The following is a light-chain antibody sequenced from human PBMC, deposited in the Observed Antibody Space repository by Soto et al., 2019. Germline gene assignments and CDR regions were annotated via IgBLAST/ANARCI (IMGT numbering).Light chain of an antibody. CDR3: QQRSNWPSLT. Sequence: IVLIQSPATLSLSPWEGATLSCRASQSVGSYLAWYQHKPGQAPRLLISDASNRATGIPARFSGSGSETDFTLTISSLEPEDSAVYYCQQRSNWPSLTFGGGTKVDIK. V-gene: IGKV3-11*01. J-gene: IGKJ4*01. CDR1: QSVGSY. CDR2: DAS.